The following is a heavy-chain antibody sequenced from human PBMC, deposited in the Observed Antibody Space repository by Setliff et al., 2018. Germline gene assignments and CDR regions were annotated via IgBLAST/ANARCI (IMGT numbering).Heavy chain of an antibody. CDR2: ISAYNGKT. Sequence: ASVKVSCKASGYTLSNSILSWVRQAPGQGLEWMGWISAYNGKTYFAQKFQDRITLTTDTSTNTGYLELRGLRSDDTAVYYCLRLVRYCTKIACQATSGNEVWGLGTLVTVSS. D-gene: IGHD2-8*01. CDR3: LRLVRYCTKIACQATSGNEV. V-gene: IGHV1-18*01. CDR1: GYTLSNSI. J-gene: IGHJ4*02.